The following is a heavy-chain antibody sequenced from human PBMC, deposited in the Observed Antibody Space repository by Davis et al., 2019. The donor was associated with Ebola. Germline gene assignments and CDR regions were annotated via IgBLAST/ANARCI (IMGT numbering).Heavy chain of an antibody. Sequence: MPSDTLSLTCTLPGCSTNNFYWNWLPQPPGKGLAWIGNIFYSGSTNYNPSLERRVTILGDTSKKQLSLKLSSVTAADTAVYYCARVLPEDDYYNGMDVWGQGTTVTVSS. D-gene: IGHD2-15*01. CDR1: GCSTNNFY. CDR3: ARVLPEDDYYNGMDV. V-gene: IGHV4-59*12. CDR2: IFYSGST. J-gene: IGHJ6*02.